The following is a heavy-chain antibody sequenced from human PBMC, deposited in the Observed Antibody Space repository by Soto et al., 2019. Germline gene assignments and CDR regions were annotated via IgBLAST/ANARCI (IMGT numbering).Heavy chain of an antibody. CDR1: GGSFSGYY. CDR2: INHSGST. J-gene: IGHJ4*02. V-gene: IGHV4-34*01. CDR3: ARLARVTTNY. D-gene: IGHD4-17*01. Sequence: SETLSLTCAVYGGSFSGYYWSWIRQPPGKGLEWIGEINHSGSTNYNPSLKSRVTISVDTSKNQFSLKLSSVTAADTAVYYCARLARVTTNYWGQGTLVTVS.